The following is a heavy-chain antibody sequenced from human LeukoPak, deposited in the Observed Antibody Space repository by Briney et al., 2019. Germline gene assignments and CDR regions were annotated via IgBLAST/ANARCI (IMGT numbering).Heavy chain of an antibody. CDR2: IIPIFGTA. D-gene: IGHD1-26*01. CDR3: AISGSPPAYTDY. CDR1: GGTFSSYA. J-gene: IGHJ4*02. Sequence: GASVKVSCKASGGTFSSYAISWVRQAPGQGLEWMGGIIPIFGTANYAQKFQGRVTITADKSTSTAYMELSSLRSEDTAVYYCAISGSPPAYTDYWGQGTLVTVSS. V-gene: IGHV1-69*06.